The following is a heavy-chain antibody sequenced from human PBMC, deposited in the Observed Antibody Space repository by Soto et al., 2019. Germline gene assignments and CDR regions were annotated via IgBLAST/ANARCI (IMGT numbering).Heavy chain of an antibody. Sequence: QVQLVQSGAEMQQPGASVRVSCKASGGTFSKYAFSWVRQAPGQGLEWLGGTIPMFGTPNYAQMFQGRVAISADQSTATVYMELSSLRSEDTAVYFCARPLRDRNYYYGMAVWGQGTTVTVSS. J-gene: IGHJ6*02. V-gene: IGHV1-69*01. CDR2: TIPMFGTP. D-gene: IGHD3-22*01. CDR3: ARPLRDRNYYYGMAV. CDR1: GGTFSKYA.